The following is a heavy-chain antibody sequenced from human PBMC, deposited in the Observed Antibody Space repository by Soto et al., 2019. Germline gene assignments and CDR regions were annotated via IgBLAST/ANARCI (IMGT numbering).Heavy chain of an antibody. CDR2: ISLIVSDT. CDR3: AKGGYTFAYE. Sequence: PGGSLRLSCAASGFSFSTSSMAWVRQPPGKGLVWVSVISLIVSDTLYADSVNGRFIISRDNSQNTLFLQMTSLRADDTAVYYCAKGGYTFAYEWGQGALVTVSS. CDR1: GFSFSTSS. J-gene: IGHJ4*02. D-gene: IGHD5-18*01. V-gene: IGHV3-23*01.